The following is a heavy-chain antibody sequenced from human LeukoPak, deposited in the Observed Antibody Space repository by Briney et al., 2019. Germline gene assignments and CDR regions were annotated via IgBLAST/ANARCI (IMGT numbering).Heavy chain of an antibody. CDR1: GVAFSSYA. Sequence: GGSLRLSCAAPGVAFSSYAMSSVRQAPGKGLEWVSAISGSGGSTYYADSVKGRFTISRDNSKNTLYLQMNSLRAEDTAVYYCAPRGGSGSTLFDYWGQGTLVTVSS. J-gene: IGHJ4*02. V-gene: IGHV3-23*01. CDR2: ISGSGGST. CDR3: APRGGSGSTLFDY. D-gene: IGHD3-10*01.